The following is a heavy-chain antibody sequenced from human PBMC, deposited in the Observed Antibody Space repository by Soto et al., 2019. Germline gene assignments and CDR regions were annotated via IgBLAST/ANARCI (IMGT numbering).Heavy chain of an antibody. CDR2: ISYSGST. Sequence: QVQLQESGPGLVKPSQTLSLTCTVSGGSISSGAYSWSWIRQLPGKGLEWIGYISYSGSTYNSPSLKSRVTLVGDTSKNQFSLKLSSVTAADTAVYYCARERITVVRGIISAFDFWGQGTMVTVSS. CDR1: GGSISSGAYS. J-gene: IGHJ3*01. D-gene: IGHD3-10*01. CDR3: ARERITVVRGIISAFDF. V-gene: IGHV4-31*03.